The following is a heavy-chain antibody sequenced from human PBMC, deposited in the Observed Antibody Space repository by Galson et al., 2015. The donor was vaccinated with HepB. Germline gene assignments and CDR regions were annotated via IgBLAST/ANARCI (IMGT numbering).Heavy chain of an antibody. CDR3: TRKYCSGGSCYSWFDY. CDR2: IYHSGSS. Sequence: TLSLTCTVSGGSISSGGYSWSWIRQPPGKGLEWIGYIYHSGSSYYNPSLESRVTLSVDGSKNQFSLNLSSVTAADTAVYYCTRKYCSGGSCYSWFDYWGQGTLVTVSS. CDR1: GGSISSGGYS. J-gene: IGHJ4*02. V-gene: IGHV4-30-2*01. D-gene: IGHD2-15*01.